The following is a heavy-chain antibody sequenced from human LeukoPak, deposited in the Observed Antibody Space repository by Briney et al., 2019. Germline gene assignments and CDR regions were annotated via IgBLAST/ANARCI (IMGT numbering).Heavy chain of an antibody. CDR2: VYSAGST. V-gene: IGHV3-53*01. CDR1: GLTVSSNY. CDR3: ARDLVYYDSSGAAAFDI. D-gene: IGHD3-22*01. Sequence: GGSLRLSCAASGLTVSSNYVSWVRQAPGKGLEWVSVVYSAGSTYYADSVKGRFTISRDNSKHTLYLQMNSLRDEDTAVYYCARDLVYYDSSGAAAFDIWGQGTMVTVSS. J-gene: IGHJ3*02.